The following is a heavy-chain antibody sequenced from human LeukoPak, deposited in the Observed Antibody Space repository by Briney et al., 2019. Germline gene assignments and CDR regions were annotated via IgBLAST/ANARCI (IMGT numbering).Heavy chain of an antibody. D-gene: IGHD3-22*01. V-gene: IGHV3-23*01. CDR3: ATRERYDSSGYYHFNFDY. CDR2: ISDSGDST. J-gene: IGHJ4*02. Sequence: GGSLRLSCAASGFTFSNYAMSWVRQAPGKGLEWVSAISDSGDSTYYADSVKGRFTISRDNSKNTLYLQMNSLRAEDTAVYYCATRERYDSSGYYHFNFDYWGQGTLVTVSS. CDR1: GFTFSNYA.